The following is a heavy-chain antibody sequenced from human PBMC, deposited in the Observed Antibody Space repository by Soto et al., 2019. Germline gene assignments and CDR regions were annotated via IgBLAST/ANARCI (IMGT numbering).Heavy chain of an antibody. CDR3: ARALELTIFDI. Sequence: PGGSLRLSCAASGFTFISYWIHWVRQAPGKGLVWVSRINSDGSSTSYADSVKGRFTISRDNAKNTLYLQMNSLRAEDTAVYYCARALELTIFDIWGQGTMVTVSS. CDR1: GFTFISYW. J-gene: IGHJ3*02. D-gene: IGHD1-7*01. V-gene: IGHV3-74*01. CDR2: INSDGSST.